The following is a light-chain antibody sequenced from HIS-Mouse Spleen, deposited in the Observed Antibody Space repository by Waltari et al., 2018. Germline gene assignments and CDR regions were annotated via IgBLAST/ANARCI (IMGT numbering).Light chain of an antibody. V-gene: IGLV2-11*01. CDR1: SRAGGGYNY. CDR3: CSYAGSYTLV. Sequence: QSALTQPRSVSGSPGQSVTISCTGTSRAGGGYNYVSWYQQHPGKAPKLMIYDVSKRPSGVPDRFSGSKSGNTASLTISGLQAEDEADYYCCSYAGSYTLVFGGGTKLTVL. J-gene: IGLJ2*01. CDR2: DVS.